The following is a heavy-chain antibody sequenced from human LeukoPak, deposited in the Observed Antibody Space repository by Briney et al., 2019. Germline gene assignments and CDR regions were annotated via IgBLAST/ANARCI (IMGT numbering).Heavy chain of an antibody. J-gene: IGHJ4*02. CDR2: IIPIFDTA. CDR3: ARGGAAVRYLNYYGSGSYYYFDY. V-gene: IGHV1-69*13. Sequence: SVKVSFKASGGTFSSYAISWVRQAPGQGLEWMGGIIPIFDTANYAQKFQGRVTITADESMSTAYMELSSLRSEDTAVYYCARGGAAVRYLNYYGSGSYYYFDYWGQGTLVTVSS. CDR1: GGTFSSYA. D-gene: IGHD3-10*01.